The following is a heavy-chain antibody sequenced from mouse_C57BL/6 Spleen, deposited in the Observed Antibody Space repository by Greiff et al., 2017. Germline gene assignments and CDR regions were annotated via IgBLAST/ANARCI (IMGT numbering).Heavy chain of an antibody. Sequence: VQLQQSGAELVRPGTSVKVSCKASGYAFTNYLIEWVKQRPGQGLEWIGVINPGSGGTNYNEKFKGKATLTADKSSSTAYMQLSSLTSEDSAVYFCARSYYYGSRGFAYWGQGTLVTVSA. CDR1: GYAFTNYL. J-gene: IGHJ3*01. D-gene: IGHD1-1*01. CDR3: ARSYYYGSRGFAY. V-gene: IGHV1-54*01. CDR2: INPGSGGT.